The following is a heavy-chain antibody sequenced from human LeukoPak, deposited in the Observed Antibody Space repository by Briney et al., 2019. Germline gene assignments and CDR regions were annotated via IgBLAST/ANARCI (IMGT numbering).Heavy chain of an antibody. CDR1: GGSISSGSYY. D-gene: IGHD1-26*01. J-gene: IGHJ1*01. Sequence: PSQTLSLTCTVSGGSISSGSYYWSWIRQPAGKGLEWIGRIYTSGSTNYNPSLKSRVTISVDTSKNQFSRKLSSVTAADTAVYYCARDGGIVGATMPAEYFQHWGQGTLVTVSS. CDR2: IYTSGST. CDR3: ARDGGIVGATMPAEYFQH. V-gene: IGHV4-61*02.